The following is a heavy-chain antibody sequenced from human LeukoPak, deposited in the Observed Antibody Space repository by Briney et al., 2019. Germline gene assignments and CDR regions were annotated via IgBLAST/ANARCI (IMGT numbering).Heavy chain of an antibody. Sequence: PETLSLTCSVSGSSIRPYFWTWIRQPPGKGLEWIAYIYHNGSSHYNPSLKCRVTMSVDTTKNQFSLKMTSVTAADTAVYYCAREGPDLSGYIDLWGQGILVTVST. D-gene: IGHD5-12*01. CDR2: IYHNGSS. J-gene: IGHJ5*02. CDR1: GSSIRPYF. CDR3: AREGPDLSGYIDL. V-gene: IGHV4-59*13.